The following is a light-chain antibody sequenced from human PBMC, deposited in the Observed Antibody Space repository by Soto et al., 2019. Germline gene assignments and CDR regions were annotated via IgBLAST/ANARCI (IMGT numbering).Light chain of an antibody. J-gene: IGLJ2*01. CDR3: SSYTTSTSFIL. Sequence: QSALTQPPSASGSPGQSVTISCTGSSSDVGGYNYVSWYQQYPGKAPKLMIYDVEKRPSGVPDRFSGSKSGNTASLTVSGLQAEDEADYYCSSYTTSTSFILFGGGTKLTVL. V-gene: IGLV2-8*01. CDR1: SSDVGGYNY. CDR2: DVE.